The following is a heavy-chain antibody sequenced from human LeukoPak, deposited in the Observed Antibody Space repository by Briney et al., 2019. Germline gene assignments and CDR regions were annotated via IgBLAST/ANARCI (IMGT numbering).Heavy chain of an antibody. V-gene: IGHV1-18*01. Sequence: GASVKVSCKASGYTLTSYGISWVRQAPGQGLEWMGWISAYNGNTNYAQKLLGRVTMTTDSSTSTAHMELRSLTSDDTAVYYCARERVGSYWGSYYYYYMDVWGKGTTVTVSS. CDR3: ARERVGSYWGSYYYYYMDV. J-gene: IGHJ6*03. CDR2: ISAYNGNT. CDR1: GYTLTSYG. D-gene: IGHD1-26*01.